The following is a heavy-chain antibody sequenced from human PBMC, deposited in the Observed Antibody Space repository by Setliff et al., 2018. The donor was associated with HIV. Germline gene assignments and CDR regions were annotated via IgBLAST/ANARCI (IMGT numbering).Heavy chain of an antibody. V-gene: IGHV1-18*01. CDR3: ARLSRDGYNGGGWFDP. CDR1: GYTFTSYG. D-gene: IGHD2-21*01. Sequence: ASVKVSCKASGYTFTSYGISWVRQAPGQGLEWMGWISAYNGNTNYEQKLQGRVTMTTDTSTSTAYMELRSLRSDDTAVYYCARLSRDGYNGGGWFDPWGQGTLVTSPQ. J-gene: IGHJ5*02. CDR2: ISAYNGNT.